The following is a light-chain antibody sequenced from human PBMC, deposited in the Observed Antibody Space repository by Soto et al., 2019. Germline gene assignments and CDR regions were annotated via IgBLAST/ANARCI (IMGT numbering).Light chain of an antibody. J-gene: IGLJ2*01. CDR1: SSNIGSNT. CDR2: SNN. V-gene: IGLV1-44*01. Sequence: QSVLTQPPSASGTPGQRVTISCSGSSSNIGSNTVNWYQQLPGTAPKLLIYSNNQRPSGVPDRFSGSKSGTSASLAISGLQSEDEADYYCAACDASLNGVVFGGGTQLTVL. CDR3: AACDASLNGVV.